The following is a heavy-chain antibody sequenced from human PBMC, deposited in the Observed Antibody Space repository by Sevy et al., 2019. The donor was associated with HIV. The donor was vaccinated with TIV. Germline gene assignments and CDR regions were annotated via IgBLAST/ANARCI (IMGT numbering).Heavy chain of an antibody. CDR3: ASQRGGYKRLYYFDY. J-gene: IGHJ4*02. Sequence: GGSLRLSCAASGFSFSIYSMNWVRQAPGRGLEWLSYMSNTGSTIHYADSVKCLFTISRDNARNSLYLQMNSLRAEDTAVYYCASQRGGYKRLYYFDYWGQGTLVTVSS. D-gene: IGHD5-12*01. CDR1: GFSFSIYS. V-gene: IGHV3-48*01. CDR2: MSNTGSTI.